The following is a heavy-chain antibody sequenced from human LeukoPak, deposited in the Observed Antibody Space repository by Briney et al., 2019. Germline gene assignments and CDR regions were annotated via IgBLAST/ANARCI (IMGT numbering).Heavy chain of an antibody. CDR1: GYTFTGFF. V-gene: IGHV1-2*02. Sequence: ASVKVSCKASGYTFTGFFLHWVRQAPRQGLEWVGWIDPNSGVTLYAEKFRGRVTMTSDTSISTVYMELSSLKSDDTAVFYCARDLPLPLAGKGDYWGQGTLVTVSS. J-gene: IGHJ4*02. CDR3: ARDLPLPLAGKGDY. D-gene: IGHD6-19*01. CDR2: IDPNSGVT.